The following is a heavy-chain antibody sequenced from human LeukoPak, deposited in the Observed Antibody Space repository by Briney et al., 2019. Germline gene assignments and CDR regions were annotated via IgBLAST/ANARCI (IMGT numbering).Heavy chain of an antibody. J-gene: IGHJ4*02. Sequence: PSETLSLTCTVSGGSMSYYYWSWIRQPPGKGLEWIGYIYYSGGTNYNPSLKSRVTISVDTSRNQFSLMLSSVTAAVTAVYYCARDLGQYFDSWGQGTPVTVSS. V-gene: IGHV4-59*01. CDR3: ARDLGQYFDS. CDR1: GGSMSYYY. CDR2: IYYSGGT. D-gene: IGHD3-16*01.